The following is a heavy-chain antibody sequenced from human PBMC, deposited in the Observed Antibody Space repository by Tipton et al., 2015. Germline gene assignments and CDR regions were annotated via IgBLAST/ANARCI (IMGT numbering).Heavy chain of an antibody. Sequence: QLVQSGGGVVQPGRSLRLSCAASGFSFSNYAMNWVRQAPGKGLEWVSYISSGNSRIYYADSVKGRFTISRDNSKNTLYLQMNSLRAEDTAVYYCAKDFRSRLHTANYYYYGMDVWGQGTTVTVSS. D-gene: IGHD4-11*01. CDR2: ISSGNSRI. CDR1: GFSFSNYA. CDR3: AKDFRSRLHTANYYYYGMDV. V-gene: IGHV3-48*01. J-gene: IGHJ6*02.